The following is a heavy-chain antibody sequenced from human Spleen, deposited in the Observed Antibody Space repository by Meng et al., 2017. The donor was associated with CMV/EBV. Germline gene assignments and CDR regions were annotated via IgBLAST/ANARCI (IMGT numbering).Heavy chain of an antibody. CDR3: ARVSTSGPSRWLLDF. J-gene: IGHJ4*02. CDR1: GFTFTDHY. Sequence: GGSLRLSCAASGFTFTDHYMDWVRHVPGKGLEWVGCSRHKDASYSTEYAASVKGRFTISRDASQSSFYLQMNSLKIEDSGVYYCARVSTSGPSRWLLDFRGQGTLVTVSS. CDR2: SRHKDASYST. V-gene: IGHV3-72*01. D-gene: IGHD5-24*01.